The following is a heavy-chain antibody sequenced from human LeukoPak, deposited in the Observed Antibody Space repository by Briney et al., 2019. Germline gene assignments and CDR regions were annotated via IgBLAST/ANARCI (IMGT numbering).Heavy chain of an antibody. CDR3: AKDRDSSGYYSYQFDY. Sequence: GGSLRLSCAVSEFTFSSYGMHWVRQAPGKGLEWVTFIRNDGSKKYYADSVKGRFTVSRDNSKNTLYLQMNSLRAEDTAVYYCAKDRDSSGYYSYQFDYWGQGTLVTVSS. CDR2: IRNDGSKK. CDR1: EFTFSSYG. J-gene: IGHJ4*02. D-gene: IGHD3-22*01. V-gene: IGHV3-30*02.